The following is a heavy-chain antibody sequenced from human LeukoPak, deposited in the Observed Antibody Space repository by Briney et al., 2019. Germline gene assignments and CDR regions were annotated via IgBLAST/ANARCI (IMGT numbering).Heavy chain of an antibody. CDR3: ARDRLPGGNSGGFDY. Sequence: GASVKVSCKASGYTFTSYYMHWVRQAPGQGLEWMGIINPSGGSTSYAQKFQGRVTITTDESTSTAYMELSSLRSEDTAVYYCARDRLPGGNSGGFDYWGQGTLVTVSS. V-gene: IGHV1-46*01. CDR2: INPSGGST. J-gene: IGHJ4*02. CDR1: GYTFTSYY. D-gene: IGHD4-23*01.